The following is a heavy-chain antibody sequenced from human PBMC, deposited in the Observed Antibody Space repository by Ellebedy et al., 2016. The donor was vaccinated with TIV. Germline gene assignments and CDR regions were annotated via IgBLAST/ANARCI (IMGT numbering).Heavy chain of an antibody. V-gene: IGHV4-34*01. CDR3: ARETAVAGTIYD. CDR1: GGSFSGYY. J-gene: IGHJ4*02. CDR2: INHSGST. Sequence: MPGGSLRLSCAVYGGSFSGYYWSWIRQPPGKGLEWIGEINHSGSTNYNPSLKSRVTISVDTSKNQFSLKLSSVTAADTAVYYCARETAVAGTIYDWGQGTLVTVSS. D-gene: IGHD6-19*01.